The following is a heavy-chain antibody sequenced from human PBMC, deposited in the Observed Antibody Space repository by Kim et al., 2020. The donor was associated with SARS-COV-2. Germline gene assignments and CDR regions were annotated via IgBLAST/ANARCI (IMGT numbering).Heavy chain of an antibody. V-gene: IGHV3-11*06. CDR3: ARDIEEMATGYFDY. D-gene: IGHD5-12*01. J-gene: IGHJ4*02. Sequence: GGSLRLSCAASGFTFSDYYMSWIRQAPGKGLEWVSYISSSSSYTNYADSVKGRFTISRDNAKNSLYLQMNSLRAEDTAVYYCARDIEEMATGYFDYWGQGTLVTVSS. CDR2: ISSSSSYT. CDR1: GFTFSDYY.